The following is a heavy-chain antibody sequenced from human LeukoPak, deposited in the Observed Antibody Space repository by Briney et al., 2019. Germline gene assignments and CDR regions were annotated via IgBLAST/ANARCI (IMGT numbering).Heavy chain of an antibody. V-gene: IGHV3-48*03. CDR3: AREGVTAPGDY. J-gene: IGHJ4*02. CDR2: IRSSGSTI. Sequence: PGGSLRLSCAASGFTFSNYEMNWVRQAPGKGLEWVSHIRSSGSTIYYADSVKGRFTISRDNAKNSLYLQMNSLRAEDTAVCYCAREGVTAPGDYWGQGTLVTVSS. CDR1: GFTFSNYE. D-gene: IGHD2-21*02.